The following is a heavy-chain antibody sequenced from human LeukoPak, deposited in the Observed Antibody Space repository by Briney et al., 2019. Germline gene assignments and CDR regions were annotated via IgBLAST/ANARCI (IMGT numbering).Heavy chain of an antibody. CDR2: ISSSSSYI. CDR3: ARTGITGTTMIVGSDY. D-gene: IGHD1-7*01. CDR1: GFTFSSYS. Sequence: PGGSLRLSCAASGFTFSSYSMNWVRQAPGKGLEWVSSISSSSSYIYCADSVKGRFTISRDNAKNSLYLQMNSLRAEDTAVYYCARTGITGTTMIVGSDYWGQGTLVTVSS. J-gene: IGHJ4*02. V-gene: IGHV3-21*01.